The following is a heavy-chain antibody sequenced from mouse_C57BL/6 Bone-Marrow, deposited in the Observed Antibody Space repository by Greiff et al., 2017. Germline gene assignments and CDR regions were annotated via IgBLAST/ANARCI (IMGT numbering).Heavy chain of an antibody. CDR1: GYTFTGYW. D-gene: IGHD2-5*01. Sequence: VQRVESGAELMKPGASVKLSCKATGYTFTGYWIEWVKQRPGHGLEWIGEILPGSGSTNYNEKFKGKATFTADKSSNTAYMQLSSLTTEDSAIYYCARFSYSIWGYYFDYWGQGTTLTVSS. V-gene: IGHV1-9*01. CDR2: ILPGSGST. CDR3: ARFSYSIWGYYFDY. J-gene: IGHJ2*01.